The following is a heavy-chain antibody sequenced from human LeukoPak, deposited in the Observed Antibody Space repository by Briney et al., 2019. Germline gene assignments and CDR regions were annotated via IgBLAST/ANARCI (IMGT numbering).Heavy chain of an antibody. J-gene: IGHJ4*02. CDR2: ISSSSNNI. CDR3: ARGPFGSGTYYLDF. CDR1: GFTFNTYS. D-gene: IGHD3-10*01. Sequence: GGSLRLSCEASGFTFNTYSMNWVRQAPGPGLEWVSSISSSSNNIYYADSVKGRFAISRDNAKNSLFLHMNSLRAEDTALYYCARGPFGSGTYYLDFWGQGTLVSVSS. V-gene: IGHV3-21*01.